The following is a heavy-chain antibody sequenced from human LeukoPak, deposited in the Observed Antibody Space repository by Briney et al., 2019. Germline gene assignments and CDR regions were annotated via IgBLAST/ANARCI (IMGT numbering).Heavy chain of an antibody. CDR3: ARESPIALAGN. CDR1: GFTFSSYA. CDR2: ISDSGTKT. Sequence: GGSLRLSCATSGFTFSSYAMSWVRQAPGEGLEWVSAISDSGTKTYYADSMKGRFTISRDNSKSTLYLQMNSLRADDTALYYCARESPIALAGNWGQGTLVTVSS. D-gene: IGHD6-19*01. V-gene: IGHV3-23*01. J-gene: IGHJ4*02.